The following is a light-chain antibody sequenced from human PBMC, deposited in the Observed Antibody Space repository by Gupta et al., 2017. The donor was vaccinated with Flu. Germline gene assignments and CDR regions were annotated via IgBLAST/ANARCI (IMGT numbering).Light chain of an antibody. CDR2: KAS. V-gene: IGKV1-5*03. CDR1: HSISIW. Sequence: VXMXXSPSTXSAXXGDRVTITCRASHSISIWLAWYQQKPGKAPKLLISKASTLESGVPSRFSGSGSGTEFTLTISRLQPEDFATYYCQEYNTYSITFGQGTRLDIK. J-gene: IGKJ5*01. CDR3: QEYNTYSIT.